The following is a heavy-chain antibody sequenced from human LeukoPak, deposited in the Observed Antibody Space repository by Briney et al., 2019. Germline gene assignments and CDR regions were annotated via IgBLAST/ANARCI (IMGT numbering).Heavy chain of an antibody. J-gene: IGHJ4*02. Sequence: PGGSLRLSCAASGFTFNKYRMHWVRQAQGKGLVWVSRIDTDGTNTNYADSVKGRFTISRDNAKNTVYLQMNSLRAEDTAVYYCVRAFGDYRGQGILVTVSS. CDR2: IDTDGTNT. V-gene: IGHV3-74*01. D-gene: IGHD3-10*01. CDR1: GFTFNKYR. CDR3: VRAFGDY.